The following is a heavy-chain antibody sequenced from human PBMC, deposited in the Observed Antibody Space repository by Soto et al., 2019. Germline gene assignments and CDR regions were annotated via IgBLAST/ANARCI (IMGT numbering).Heavy chain of an antibody. V-gene: IGHV1-2*02. CDR3: ARSLGDCGFDV. J-gene: IGHJ4*02. D-gene: IGHD2-21*02. CDR1: GYTFTGYY. Sequence: ASVKVSCKASGYTFTGYYMHRVRQAPGQGLEGMGWINPNSGGTNYAQKFQGRVTMTKDQSISTVSAEMSRLRSDDTGVYGCARSLGDCGFDVWGQGTLVTVSS. CDR2: INPNSGGT.